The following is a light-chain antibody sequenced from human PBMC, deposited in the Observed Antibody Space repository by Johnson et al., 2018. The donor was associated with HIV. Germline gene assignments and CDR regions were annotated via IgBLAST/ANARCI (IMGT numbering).Light chain of an antibody. Sequence: QAVLTQPPSMSAAPGQRVTISCSGSSSNIGNNYVSWYQQVPGAAPKLLIYDNNRRPPGIPDRFSGSRSGTSAPLGIPGLQTGDAADYYFGAWDSSLRIAVFGTGTKVTVL. V-gene: IGLV1-51*01. CDR2: DNN. CDR1: SSNIGNNY. J-gene: IGLJ1*01. CDR3: GAWDSSLRIAV.